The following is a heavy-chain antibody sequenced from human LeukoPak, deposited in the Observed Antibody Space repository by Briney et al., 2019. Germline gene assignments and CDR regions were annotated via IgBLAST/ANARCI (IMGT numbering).Heavy chain of an antibody. J-gene: IGHJ6*03. D-gene: IGHD3-9*01. V-gene: IGHV3-48*04. Sequence: GGSLRLSCAAAGFTFSNYNMIWVRQAPGKGLEWVSDISSSRSSINYADSVKGRFTISRDNARNSLYLLMNSLTAEDTAVYYCARVLTNYYYMDVWGKGTTVTVSS. CDR3: ARVLTNYYYMDV. CDR2: ISSSRSSI. CDR1: GFTFSNYN.